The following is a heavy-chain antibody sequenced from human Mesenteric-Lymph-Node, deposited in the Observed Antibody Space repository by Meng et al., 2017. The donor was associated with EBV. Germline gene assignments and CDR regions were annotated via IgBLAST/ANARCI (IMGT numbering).Heavy chain of an antibody. D-gene: IGHD1-26*01. CDR2: IYHGGGT. Sequence: RLDESGPLQFSRPRPLSLTSAFPVASSLNSTLWIGVRRPPGRGLNWFGEIYHGGGTNYSPSLQSRVTISADKSKTPFSLKLDSVTAADTAVYYCARGNSGSPLWQYWFDPWGQGTLVTVSS. J-gene: IGHJ5*02. V-gene: IGHV4-4*03. CDR1: VASSLNSTL. CDR3: ARGNSGSPLWQYWFDP.